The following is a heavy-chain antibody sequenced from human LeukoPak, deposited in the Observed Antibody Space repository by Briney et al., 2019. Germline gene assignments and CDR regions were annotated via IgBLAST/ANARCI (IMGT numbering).Heavy chain of an antibody. CDR1: GGTFSSYA. Sequence: ASVKVSFKASGGTFSSYAISWVRQGPGQGLEWMGGIIPIFGTANYAQKFQGRVTITTDESTSTAYMELSSLRSEDTAVYYCASREYSSSPHFDYWGQGTMVTVSS. CDR3: ASREYSSSPHFDY. D-gene: IGHD6-6*01. J-gene: IGHJ4*02. CDR2: IIPIFGTA. V-gene: IGHV1-69*05.